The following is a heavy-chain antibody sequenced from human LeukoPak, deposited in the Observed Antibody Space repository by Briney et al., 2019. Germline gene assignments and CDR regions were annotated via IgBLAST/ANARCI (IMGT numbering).Heavy chain of an antibody. CDR3: ARVHGYSSGRYYYYMDV. D-gene: IGHD6-19*01. CDR2: IRSRSSTI. V-gene: IGHV3-48*01. CDR1: GFTFSSYS. J-gene: IGHJ6*03. Sequence: GGSLRLSCAASGFTFSSYSMNWVRQAPGKGLEWVSYIRSRSSTIYYADSVKGRFTISRDNAKNSLYLQMNSLRAEDTAMYYCARVHGYSSGRYYYYMDVWGKGTTVTVSS.